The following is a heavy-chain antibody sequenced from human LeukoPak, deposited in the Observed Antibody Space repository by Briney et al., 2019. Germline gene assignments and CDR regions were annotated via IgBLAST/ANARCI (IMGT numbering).Heavy chain of an antibody. CDR2: ISGYNGDT. CDR1: GYAFTSYG. Sequence: ASVKVSCKASGYAFTSYGVSWVRQVPGQGLEWMGWISGYNGDTNYAHKFQGRVTMTTDTSTCTAYMELRSLRSDDTAVYYCAREPTGFKINFGYWGLGTLVIVSS. CDR3: AREPTGFKINFGY. D-gene: IGHD4-11*01. J-gene: IGHJ4*02. V-gene: IGHV1-18*01.